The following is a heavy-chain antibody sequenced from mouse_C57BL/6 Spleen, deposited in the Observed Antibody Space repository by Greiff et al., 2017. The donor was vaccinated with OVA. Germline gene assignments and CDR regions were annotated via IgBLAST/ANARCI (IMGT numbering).Heavy chain of an antibody. Sequence: EVQVVESGGGLVQPKGSLKLSCAASGFSFNTYAMNWVRQAPGKGLEWVARIRRKSNNYATYYAASVKDRFTISRDDSESMLYLQMNNLNTEDTATDYCVRMRVCYDYHMDDWGTGTTVTVSS. D-gene: IGHD2-4*01. CDR2: IRRKSNNYAT. J-gene: IGHJ1*03. V-gene: IGHV10-1*01. CDR3: VRMRVCYDYHMDD. CDR1: GFSFNTYA.